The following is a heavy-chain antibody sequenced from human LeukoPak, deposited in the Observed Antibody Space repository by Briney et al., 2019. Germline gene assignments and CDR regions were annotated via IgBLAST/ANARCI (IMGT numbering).Heavy chain of an antibody. J-gene: IGHJ6*03. D-gene: IGHD3-3*01. Sequence: ASVKVSCKASGGTFSSYAISWVRQAPGQGLEWMGGIIPFFGTANYAQKFQGRVTITADESTSTAYMELSGLRSEDTAVYYCARWAPDTIFGVVPNYYYYMDVWGKGTTVTVSS. CDR3: ARWAPDTIFGVVPNYYYYMDV. CDR2: IIPFFGTA. CDR1: GGTFSSYA. V-gene: IGHV1-69*13.